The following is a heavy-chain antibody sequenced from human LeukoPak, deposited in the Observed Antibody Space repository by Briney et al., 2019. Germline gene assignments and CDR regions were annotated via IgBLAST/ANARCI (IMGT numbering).Heavy chain of an antibody. CDR3: AKSGSGWYQGGSDFDY. D-gene: IGHD6-19*01. CDR1: GFTFSSYG. V-gene: IGHV3-30*02. J-gene: IGHJ4*02. Sequence: SGGSLRLSCAASGFTFSSYGMHWGCQAPPKGLGWVSFIRYDGSNKYYADSVKGRFTISRDNSKNTLYLQMNSLRAEDTAVYYCAKSGSGWYQGGSDFDYWGQGTLVTVSS. CDR2: IRYDGSNK.